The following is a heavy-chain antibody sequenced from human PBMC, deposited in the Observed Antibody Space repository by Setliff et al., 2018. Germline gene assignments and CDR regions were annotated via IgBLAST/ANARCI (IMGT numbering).Heavy chain of an antibody. Sequence: PSETLSLTCSVSGGSISSYYWSWIRQSAGKGLEWIGYIYTSGSTNYNPSLKSRVTISVDTSKNQFSLKLSSVTAADTAVYYCARAAKYDSSGYYGFWFDPWGQGTLVTVSS. V-gene: IGHV4-4*08. CDR3: ARAAKYDSSGYYGFWFDP. CDR2: IYTSGST. CDR1: GGSISSYY. J-gene: IGHJ5*02. D-gene: IGHD3-22*01.